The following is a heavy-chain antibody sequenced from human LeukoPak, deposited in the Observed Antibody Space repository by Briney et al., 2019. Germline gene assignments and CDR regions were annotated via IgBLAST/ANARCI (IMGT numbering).Heavy chain of an antibody. CDR3: ARDSSGWNNWFDP. D-gene: IGHD6-19*01. V-gene: IGHV1-2*02. CDR2: INPNSGGT. Sequence: EASVKVSCKASGYTFTGYYMHWVRQAPGQGLEWMGWINPNSGGTNYAQKFQGRVTMTRDTSISTAYMELSRLRSDDTAVYYCARDSSGWNNWFDPWGQGTLVTVSS. CDR1: GYTFTGYY. J-gene: IGHJ5*02.